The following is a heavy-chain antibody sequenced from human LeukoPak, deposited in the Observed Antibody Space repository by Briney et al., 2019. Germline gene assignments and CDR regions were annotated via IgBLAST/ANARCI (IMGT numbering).Heavy chain of an antibody. CDR3: ARDHPRRPKYYYYYYMDV. CDR2: IYYSGST. V-gene: IGHV4-59*01. J-gene: IGHJ6*03. CDR1: GGSISSYY. Sequence: PSETLSLTCTVSGGSISSYYWSWIRQPPGKGLEWIGYIYYSGSTNYNPSLKSRVTISVDTSKNQFSLKLSSVTAADTAVYYCARDHPRRPKYYYYYYMDVWGKGTTVTVSS.